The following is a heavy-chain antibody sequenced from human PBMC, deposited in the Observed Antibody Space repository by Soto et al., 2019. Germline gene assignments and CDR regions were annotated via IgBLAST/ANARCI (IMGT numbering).Heavy chain of an antibody. CDR3: AHKGASCSGGTCYGPFDY. J-gene: IGHJ4*02. CDR2: IYWDDDK. V-gene: IGHV2-5*02. D-gene: IGHD2-15*01. Sequence: GSGPTLVNPTQTLTLTCAFSGFSLSTSGVGVGWIRQPSGKALEWLALIYWDDDKRYSPSLMSRLTITKDTSKNQVVLTMTNMDPVDTATYFCAHKGASCSGGTCYGPFDYWGQGTLVTVSS. CDR1: GFSLSTSGVG.